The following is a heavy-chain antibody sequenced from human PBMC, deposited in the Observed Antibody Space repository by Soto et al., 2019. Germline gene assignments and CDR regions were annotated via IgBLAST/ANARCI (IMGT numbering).Heavy chain of an antibody. D-gene: IGHD3-22*01. V-gene: IGHV3-20*04. CDR3: ARGERAYDKGPLYYYGMDV. CDR2: INWNGGST. Sequence: PGGSLRLSCAASGFTFDDYGMSWVRQAPGKGLEWVSGINWNGGSTGYADSVKGRFTISRDNAKNSLYLQMNSLRAEDTALYYCARGERAYDKGPLYYYGMDVWGQGTTVTVSS. CDR1: GFTFDDYG. J-gene: IGHJ6*02.